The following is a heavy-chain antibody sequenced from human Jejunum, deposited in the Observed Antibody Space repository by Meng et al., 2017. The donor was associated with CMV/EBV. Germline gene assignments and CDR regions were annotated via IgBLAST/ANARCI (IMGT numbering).Heavy chain of an antibody. V-gene: IGHV3-20*03. CDR2: INGNGGRT. CDR1: GFTFDDYG. J-gene: IGHJ4*02. CDR3: ARGGYTSSSGEYDY. D-gene: IGHD6-6*01. Sequence: GFTFDDYGMSWVRQGPGKGLEWVSGINGNGGRTAYADSVEGRFTISRDNAKNSLYLQMNSLRADDTAFYYCARGGYTSSSGEYDYWGQGTLVTVSS.